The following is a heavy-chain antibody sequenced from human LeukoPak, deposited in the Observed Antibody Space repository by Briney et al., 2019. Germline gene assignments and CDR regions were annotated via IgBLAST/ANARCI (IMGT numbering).Heavy chain of an antibody. CDR1: GYTFTSYG. D-gene: IGHD3-3*01. CDR3: ARGTTPYLLRFLEWFDP. CDR2: ISAYNGNT. Sequence: ASVKVSCKASGYTFTSYGISWVRQAPGQGLEWMGWISAYNGNTNYAQKLQGRVTMTTDTSTSTAYMELRSLRSDDTAVYYCARGTTPYLLRFLEWFDPWGQGTLVTVSS. V-gene: IGHV1-18*01. J-gene: IGHJ5*02.